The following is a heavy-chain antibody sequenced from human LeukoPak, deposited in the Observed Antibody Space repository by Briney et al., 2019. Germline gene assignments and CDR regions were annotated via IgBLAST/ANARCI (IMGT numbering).Heavy chain of an antibody. D-gene: IGHD3-22*01. CDR2: ISSSSSYI. CDR3: ARGRRRYHSSGPSY. V-gene: IGHV3-21*01. Sequence: PGGSLRLSCAASGFTFSSYSMNWVRQAPGKGLEWVSSISSSSSYIYYADSVKGRFTISRDNAKNSLYLQMNSLRAEDTAVYYCARGRRRYHSSGPSYWGQGTLVTVSS. CDR1: GFTFSSYS. J-gene: IGHJ4*02.